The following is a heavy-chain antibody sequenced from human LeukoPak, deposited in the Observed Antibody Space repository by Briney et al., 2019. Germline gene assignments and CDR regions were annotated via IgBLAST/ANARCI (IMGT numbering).Heavy chain of an antibody. CDR1: GGTFSSYA. J-gene: IGHJ3*02. Sequence: GASVKVSCKASGGTFSSYAIIWVRQAPGQGLECMGRIIPILGIANYAQKFQGRDTITADKSTSTAYMELSSLRSEDTAVYYCARLVVAATEDAFDIWGQGTMVTVSS. V-gene: IGHV1-69*04. D-gene: IGHD2-15*01. CDR3: ARLVVAATEDAFDI. CDR2: IIPILGIA.